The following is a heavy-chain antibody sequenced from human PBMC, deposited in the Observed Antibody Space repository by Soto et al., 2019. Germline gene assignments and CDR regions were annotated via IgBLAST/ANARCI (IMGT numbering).Heavy chain of an antibody. CDR3: ARGAVVPAAMGTYYYYYGMDV. CDR1: GYTFTGYY. D-gene: IGHD2-2*01. CDR2: INPNSGGT. V-gene: IGHV1-2*02. J-gene: IGHJ6*02. Sequence: ASVKVSCKASGYTFTGYYMHWVRQASGQGLEWMGWINPNSGGTNYAQKFQGRVTMTRDTSISTAYMELSRLRSDDTAVYYCARGAVVPAAMGTYYYYYGMDVWGQGTTVT.